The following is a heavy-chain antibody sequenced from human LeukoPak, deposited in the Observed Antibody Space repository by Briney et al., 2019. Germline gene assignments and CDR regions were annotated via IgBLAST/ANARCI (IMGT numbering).Heavy chain of an antibody. Sequence: PSETLSLTCTVSGGSISSYYWSWIRQHPGKGLEWIGYIYYSGSTYYNPSLKSRVTISVDTSKNQFSLKLSSVTAADTAVYYCARDSGPNYFDYWGQGTLVTVSS. V-gene: IGHV4-59*12. CDR3: ARDSGPNYFDY. CDR2: IYYSGST. D-gene: IGHD1-14*01. J-gene: IGHJ4*02. CDR1: GGSISSYY.